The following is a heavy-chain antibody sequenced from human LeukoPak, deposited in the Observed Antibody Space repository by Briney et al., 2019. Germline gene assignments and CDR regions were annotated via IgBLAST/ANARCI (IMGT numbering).Heavy chain of an antibody. CDR1: GFTVSSNY. D-gene: IGHD3-9*01. J-gene: IGHJ4*02. CDR3: ARVLLRYFDWAENGAFDY. V-gene: IGHV3-66*01. CDR2: IYSGGST. Sequence: GGSLRLSCAASGFTVSSNYMSWVRQAPGKGLEWVSVIYSGGSTYYADSVKGGFTISRDNSKNTLYLQMNSLRAEDTAVYYCARVLLRYFDWAENGAFDYWGQGTLVTVSS.